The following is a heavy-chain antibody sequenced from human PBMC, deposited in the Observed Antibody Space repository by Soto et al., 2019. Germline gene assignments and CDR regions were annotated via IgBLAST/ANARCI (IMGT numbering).Heavy chain of an antibody. D-gene: IGHD3-22*01. CDR3: ARLESQTYDSSGYYFGY. Sequence: SAPLSLTCTVSGGSISSSSYYWGWIRQPPGKGLEWIGSIYYSGSTYYNPSLKSRVTISVDTSKNQFSLKLSSVTAADTAVYYCARLESQTYDSSGYYFGYWGQGTLVTVSS. J-gene: IGHJ4*02. V-gene: IGHV4-39*01. CDR1: GGSISSSSYY. CDR2: IYYSGST.